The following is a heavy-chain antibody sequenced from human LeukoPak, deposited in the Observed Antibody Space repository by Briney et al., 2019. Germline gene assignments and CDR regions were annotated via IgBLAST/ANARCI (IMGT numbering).Heavy chain of an antibody. CDR3: ARDRQPYYHYYGMDV. J-gene: IGHJ6*02. Sequence: PGGSLRLSCAASEFTFSSYAMHWVRQAPGKGLEWVAVMSFDGSKSYYADSMKGRCTISRDNSKNTLYLQMNSLRAEDTAAYYCARDRQPYYHYYGMDVWGQGTTVTVSS. CDR1: EFTFSSYA. D-gene: IGHD3-10*01. V-gene: IGHV3-30-3*01. CDR2: MSFDGSKS.